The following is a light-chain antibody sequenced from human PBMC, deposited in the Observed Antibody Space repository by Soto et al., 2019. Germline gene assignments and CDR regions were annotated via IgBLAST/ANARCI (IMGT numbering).Light chain of an antibody. V-gene: IGLV1-44*01. CDR2: SNN. Sequence: QLVLTQPPSASGTPGQRVTISCSGSTSNIGSNPVNWYQQLPGTAPKLLIFSNNQRPSGVPDRFSGSKSGTSASLAISGLQSEDEADYYCAAWDESLNGYVFGTGTKLTVL. CDR1: TSNIGSNP. J-gene: IGLJ1*01. CDR3: AAWDESLNGYV.